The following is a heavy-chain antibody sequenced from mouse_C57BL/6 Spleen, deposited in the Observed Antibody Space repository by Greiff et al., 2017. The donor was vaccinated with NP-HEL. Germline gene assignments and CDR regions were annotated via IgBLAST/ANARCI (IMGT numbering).Heavy chain of an antibody. CDR2: INRSNGGT. CDR1: GFTFTSYW. CDR3: ALITTVVVDMDY. Sequence: QVQLQQPGTELVKPGASVKLSCKASGFTFTSYWMHWVKQRPGHGLEWIGNINRSNGGTNYNEKFSSKATLTVDNSSSTAYIQLSSLTSEDSAVYYCALITTVVVDMDYWGPGTSVTVSS. V-gene: IGHV1-53*01. J-gene: IGHJ4*01. D-gene: IGHD1-1*01.